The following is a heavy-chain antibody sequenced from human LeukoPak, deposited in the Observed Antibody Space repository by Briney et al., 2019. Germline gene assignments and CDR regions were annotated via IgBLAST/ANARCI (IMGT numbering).Heavy chain of an antibody. CDR1: GGSISSSNW. Sequence: SETLSLTCAVSGGSISSSNWWSWVRQPPGKGLEWIGEIYHSGSTNYNPSLKSRVTISVDKSKNQFSLKLSSVTAADTAVYYCARTCPYYYDSSGYCLDYWGQGTLVTVSS. D-gene: IGHD3-22*01. V-gene: IGHV4-4*02. J-gene: IGHJ4*02. CDR3: ARTCPYYYDSSGYCLDY. CDR2: IYHSGST.